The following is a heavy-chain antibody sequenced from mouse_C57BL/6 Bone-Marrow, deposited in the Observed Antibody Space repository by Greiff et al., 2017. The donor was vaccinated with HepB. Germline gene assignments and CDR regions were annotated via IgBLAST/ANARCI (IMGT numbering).Heavy chain of an antibody. Sequence: QVQLKESGAELVKPGASVKLSCKASGYTFTSYWMHWVKQRPGRGLEWIGRIDPNSGGTKYNEKFKSKATLTVDKPSSTAYMQLSSLTSEDSAVYYCAREESNSTGYFDDWGQGTTLTVSS. D-gene: IGHD2-5*01. CDR3: AREESNSTGYFDD. V-gene: IGHV1-72*01. CDR1: GYTFTSYW. CDR2: IDPNSGGT. J-gene: IGHJ2*01.